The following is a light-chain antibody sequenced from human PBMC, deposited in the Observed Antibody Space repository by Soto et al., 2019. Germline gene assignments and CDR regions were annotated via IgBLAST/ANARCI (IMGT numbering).Light chain of an antibody. CDR2: DTS. CDR3: LPPYSGANV. J-gene: IGLJ1*01. V-gene: IGLV7-46*01. CDR1: TGAVTSGHY. Sequence: QAVVTQEPSLTVSTGGSVTLTCSSSTGAVTSGHYPYWFQQKPGQAPRTLIYDTSNKHSWTPARFSGSLLGGKAALPLSGAQPEDEAEYYCLPPYSGANVFGAGSKVTGL.